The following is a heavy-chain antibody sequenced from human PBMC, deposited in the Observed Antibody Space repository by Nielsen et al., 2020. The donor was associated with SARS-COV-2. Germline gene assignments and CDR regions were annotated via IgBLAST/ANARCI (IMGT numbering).Heavy chain of an antibody. V-gene: IGHV1-46*01. J-gene: IGHJ3*02. CDR3: ASAPRILHAFDI. Sequence: ASVKVSCKASGYTFTSYYMHWVRQAPGQGLEWMGIINPSGGSTSYAQKFQGRVTMTRDTSTSTVYMELSSLRSEDTAVYYCASAPRILHAFDIWGQGTMVTVSS. CDR2: INPSGGST. D-gene: IGHD2-15*01. CDR1: GYTFTSYY.